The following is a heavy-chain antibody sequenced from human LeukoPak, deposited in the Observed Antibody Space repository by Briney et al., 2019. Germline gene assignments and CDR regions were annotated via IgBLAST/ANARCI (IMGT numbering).Heavy chain of an antibody. D-gene: IGHD1-26*01. CDR1: GFTFSSYG. V-gene: IGHV3-33*01. J-gene: IGHJ4*02. CDR3: ARGSPTDDYFDY. CDR2: IWYDGSNK. Sequence: PGGSLRLSCAASGFTFSSYGMHWVRQAPGKGLEWVAVIWYDGSNKYYADSVKGRFTISRDNSKNTLYLQMNSLRAEDTAVYYCARGSPTDDYFDYWGQGTLVTVSS.